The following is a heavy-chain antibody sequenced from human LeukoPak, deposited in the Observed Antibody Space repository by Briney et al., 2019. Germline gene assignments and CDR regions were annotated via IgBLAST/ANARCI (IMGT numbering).Heavy chain of an antibody. CDR1: GFTFSSYA. CDR2: ISYDGSNK. CDR3: ARDLEVQRWLQPDY. Sequence: GGSLRLSCAASGFTFSSYAMHWVRQAPGKGPEWVAVISYDGSNKYYADSVKGRFTISRDNSKNTLYLQMNSLRAEDTAVYYCARDLEVQRWLQPDYWGQGTLVTVSS. J-gene: IGHJ4*02. D-gene: IGHD5-24*01. V-gene: IGHV3-30-3*01.